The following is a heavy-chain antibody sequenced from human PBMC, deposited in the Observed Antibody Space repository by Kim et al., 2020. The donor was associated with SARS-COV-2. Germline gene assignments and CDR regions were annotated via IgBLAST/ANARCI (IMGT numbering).Heavy chain of an antibody. CDR3: ARGRRAKYSSSWYGAFDI. V-gene: IGHV4-59*13. Sequence: SETLSLTCTVSGGSISSYYRSWIRQPPGKGLEWIGYIYYSGSTNYNPSLKSRVTISVDTSKNQFSLKLSSVTAADTAVYYCARGRRAKYSSSWYGAFDIWGQGTMVTVSS. J-gene: IGHJ3*02. CDR2: IYYSGST. D-gene: IGHD6-13*01. CDR1: GGSISSYY.